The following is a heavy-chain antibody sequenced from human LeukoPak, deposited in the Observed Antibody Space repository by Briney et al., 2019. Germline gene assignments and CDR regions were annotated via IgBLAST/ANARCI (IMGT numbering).Heavy chain of an antibody. CDR1: GYTFTNYG. D-gene: IGHD4-23*01. J-gene: IGHJ1*01. Sequence: ASVKVSCKASGYTFTNYGFSWVRQAPGQGLEWMGWISAYNGYTDYAQKFQFRVTMATDTSTSTAYMELRSLRSDDTAVYYCARDKAVTTEVTQHFQHWGQGTLVTVSS. CDR2: ISAYNGYT. V-gene: IGHV1-18*01. CDR3: ARDKAVTTEVTQHFQH.